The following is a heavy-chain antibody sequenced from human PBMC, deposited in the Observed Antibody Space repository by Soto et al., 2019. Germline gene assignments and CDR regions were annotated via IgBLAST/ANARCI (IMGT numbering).Heavy chain of an antibody. V-gene: IGHV4-59*08. Sequence: QVQLQESGPGLVKPSETLSLTCTVSGGSISSYYWSWIRQPPGKGLEWIGYIYYSGSTNYNPSLKMRVTISVDTSKNQFSLKLSSVTAADTAVYYCARLEGVVTATYWGQGTLVTVSS. D-gene: IGHD2-21*02. CDR1: GGSISSYY. CDR3: ARLEGVVTATY. J-gene: IGHJ4*02. CDR2: IYYSGST.